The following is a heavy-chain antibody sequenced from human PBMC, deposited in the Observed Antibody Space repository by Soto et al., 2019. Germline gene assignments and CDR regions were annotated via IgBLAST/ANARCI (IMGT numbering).Heavy chain of an antibody. CDR3: AKDNGKIRGGLGY. V-gene: IGHV3-30*18. J-gene: IGHJ4*02. CDR2: ISYDGSNK. CDR1: GFTFSSYG. Sequence: PGGSLRLSCAASGFTFSSYGMHWVRQAPGKGLEWVAVISYDGSNKYYADSVKGRFTISRDNSKNTLYLQMNSLRAEDTAVYYCAKDNGKIRGGLGYWGQGTLVTVSS. D-gene: IGHD2-8*01.